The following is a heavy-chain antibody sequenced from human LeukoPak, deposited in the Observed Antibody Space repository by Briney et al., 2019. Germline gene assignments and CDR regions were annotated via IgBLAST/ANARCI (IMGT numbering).Heavy chain of an antibody. CDR2: IYPGDSDT. Sequence: GESLKISCKGSGYSFTSYWIGWVRQMPGKGLEWMGIIYPGDSDTRYSPSFQGQVTISADKSISTAYLQWSSLKASDTAMYYRARPYCSGGSCYSYSVAPYFDYWGQGTLVTVSS. CDR3: ARPYCSGGSCYSYSVAPYFDY. V-gene: IGHV5-51*01. J-gene: IGHJ4*02. D-gene: IGHD2-15*01. CDR1: GYSFTSYW.